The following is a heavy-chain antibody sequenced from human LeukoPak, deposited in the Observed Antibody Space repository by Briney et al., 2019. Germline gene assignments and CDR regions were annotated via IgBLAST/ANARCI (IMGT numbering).Heavy chain of an antibody. J-gene: IGHJ6*02. CDR3: ARVLYVAVAGSGNYYYYGMDV. Sequence: QTLSLTCAISGDSVSSNSAAWNWIRQSPSRGLEWLGRTYYRSKWYNDYAVSVKSRITINPDTSKNQFSLQLNSVTPEDTAVYYCARVLYVAVAGSGNYYYYGMDVWGQGTTVTVSS. V-gene: IGHV6-1*01. D-gene: IGHD6-19*01. CDR2: TYYRSKWYN. CDR1: GDSVSSNSAA.